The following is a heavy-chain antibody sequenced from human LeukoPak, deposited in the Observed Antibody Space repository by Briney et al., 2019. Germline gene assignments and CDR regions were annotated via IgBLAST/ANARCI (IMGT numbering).Heavy chain of an antibody. J-gene: IGHJ4*02. D-gene: IGHD5-18*01. CDR2: ITGSGINT. Sequence: PGGSLRLSCAASGFTFSLYGMHWVRQAPGKGLEWVSTITGSGINTYYADSVKGRFTISRDNSKNTLYLQMNSLRAEDTAVYYCARGYGGYSYVDYFNYWGQGTLVTVSS. CDR1: GFTFSLYG. CDR3: ARGYGGYSYVDYFNY. V-gene: IGHV3-NL1*01.